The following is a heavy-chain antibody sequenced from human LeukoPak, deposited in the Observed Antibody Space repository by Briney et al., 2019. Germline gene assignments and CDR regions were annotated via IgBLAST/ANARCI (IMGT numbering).Heavy chain of an antibody. CDR1: GFSSSSHW. D-gene: IGHD2-21*01. J-gene: IGHJ4*02. CDR2: IKNDGSEK. Sequence: GGSLRLSCEASGFSSSSHWMDWVRQASGKGLEWVANIKNDGSEKYFVDSVKGRFTISRDNAKGSLYLQMNNLRAEDTAIYYCTRSIVDWGQGILVTVSS. V-gene: IGHV3-7*05. CDR3: TRSIVD.